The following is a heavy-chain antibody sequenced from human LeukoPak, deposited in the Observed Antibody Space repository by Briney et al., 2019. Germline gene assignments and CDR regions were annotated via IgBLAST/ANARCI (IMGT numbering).Heavy chain of an antibody. V-gene: IGHV3-21*01. D-gene: IGHD2-2*01. Sequence: GGSLRLSCAASGFTFSSYSMNWVRQAPGKGLEWVSSISSSSSYINYADSVKGRFTISRDNAKNSLYLQMNSLRAEDTAVYYCARGVVPAALNWFDPWGQGTLVTVSS. CDR1: GFTFSSYS. J-gene: IGHJ5*02. CDR3: ARGVVPAALNWFDP. CDR2: ISSSSSYI.